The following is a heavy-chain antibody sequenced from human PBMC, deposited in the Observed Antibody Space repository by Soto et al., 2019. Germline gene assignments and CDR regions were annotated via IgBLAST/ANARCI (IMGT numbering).Heavy chain of an antibody. CDR2: ISRSGGAR. V-gene: IGHV3-23*01. CDR3: TKGEMATIRNSDDA. J-gene: IGHJ5*02. D-gene: IGHD5-12*01. CDR1: AFSLTSCS. Sequence: GGSLRLSCGSSAFSLTSCSMSWVRQTPGKGLEWVSAISRSGGARYYAGSVKGRFTISRDTSVNTLYLQMNNLRVEDTAIYYCTKGEMATIRNSDDAWGQGALVTVSS.